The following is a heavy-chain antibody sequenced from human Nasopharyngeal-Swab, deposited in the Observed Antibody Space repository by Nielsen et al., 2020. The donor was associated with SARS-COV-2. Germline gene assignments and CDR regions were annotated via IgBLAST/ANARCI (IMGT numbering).Heavy chain of an antibody. CDR3: ARIDVVVPAAIQVGYYYGMDV. CDR2: IFSNDEK. Sequence: SGPTLVKPTETLTLTCTVSGFSLSNARMGVSWIRQPPGKALEWPAHIFSNDEKSYSTSLKSRLTISKDTSKSQVVLTMTNMDPVDTATYYCARIDVVVPAAIQVGYYYGMDVWGQGTTVTVSS. V-gene: IGHV2-26*01. D-gene: IGHD2-2*01. CDR1: GFSLSNARMG. J-gene: IGHJ6*02.